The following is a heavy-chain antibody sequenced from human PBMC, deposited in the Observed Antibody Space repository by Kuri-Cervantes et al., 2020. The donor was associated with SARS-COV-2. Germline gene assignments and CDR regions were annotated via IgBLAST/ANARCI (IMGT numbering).Heavy chain of an antibody. CDR3: ARLPRYSTLESSPDY. Sequence: SETLSLTCTVSGGSISSSSYYWGWIRQPPGKGLEWIGSIYYSGSTYYNPSLKSRVTISVDTSKNQFPLKLSSVTAADTAVYYCARLPRYSTLESSPDYWGQGTLVTVSS. J-gene: IGHJ4*02. V-gene: IGHV4-39*01. D-gene: IGHD5/OR15-5a*01. CDR1: GGSISSSSYY. CDR2: IYYSGST.